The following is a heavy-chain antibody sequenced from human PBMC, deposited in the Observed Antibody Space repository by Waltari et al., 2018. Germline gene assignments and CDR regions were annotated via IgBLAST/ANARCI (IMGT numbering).Heavy chain of an antibody. CDR1: GFSLSDYG. V-gene: IGHV3-48*03. CDR2: ISSSGPTI. Sequence: EVQLVESGGGLVQPGGSLGLSCAASGFSLSDYGMNWVRQAPGKGLEWLSFISSSGPTIHYADSVKGRFTVSRDNTKNSLSLQMNSLRAEDTAVYYCARVWGVTTSDFWGQGTLVTVSS. CDR3: ARVWGVTTSDF. D-gene: IGHD4-17*01. J-gene: IGHJ4*02.